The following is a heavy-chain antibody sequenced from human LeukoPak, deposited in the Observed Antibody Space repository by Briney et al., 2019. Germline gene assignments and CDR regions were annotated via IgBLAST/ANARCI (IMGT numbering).Heavy chain of an antibody. D-gene: IGHD1-14*01. J-gene: IGHJ4*02. CDR3: ARSNQADDY. Sequence: HTGGSLRLSCAASGFTVSSNYMSWVRQVPGKGLVWVSRINPGGSSTAYADSVKGRFTISRDNAKNTLYLQMDSLRAEDTAIYYCARSNQADDYWGQGTLVTVSS. V-gene: IGHV3-74*01. CDR2: INPGGSST. CDR1: GFTVSSNY.